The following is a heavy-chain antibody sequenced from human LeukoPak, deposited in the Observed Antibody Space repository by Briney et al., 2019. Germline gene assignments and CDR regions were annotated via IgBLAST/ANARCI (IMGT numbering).Heavy chain of an antibody. CDR1: GFTFSSYG. Sequence: GGSLRLSCAASGFTFSSYGMHWVRQAPGKGLEWVAVISYDGSNKYYADSVKGRFTISRDNSKNTLYLQMNSLRADDTAVYYCARDSPTNSSSWYSLYYYYYYYMDVWGKGTTVTVSS. CDR2: ISYDGSNK. V-gene: IGHV3-30*03. CDR3: ARDSPTNSSSWYSLYYYYYYYMDV. J-gene: IGHJ6*03. D-gene: IGHD6-13*01.